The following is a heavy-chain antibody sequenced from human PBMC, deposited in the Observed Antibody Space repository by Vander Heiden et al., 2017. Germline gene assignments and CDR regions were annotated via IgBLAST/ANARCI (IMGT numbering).Heavy chain of an antibody. CDR3: ARDPKLYGAFGPYFDY. V-gene: IGHV3-48*02. J-gene: IGHJ4*02. CDR1: GFPFSSYT. Sequence: EVQLVQSGGGLVQPGRSLRLSCGASGFPFSSYTMTWVRQTPGKGLEWISYISATGVTIYYSQSVEGRFTISRDNVKNSLYLQMNNLRDDDTGVYYCARDPKLYGAFGPYFDYWGQGVLVTVAS. CDR2: ISATGVTI. D-gene: IGHD2-15*01.